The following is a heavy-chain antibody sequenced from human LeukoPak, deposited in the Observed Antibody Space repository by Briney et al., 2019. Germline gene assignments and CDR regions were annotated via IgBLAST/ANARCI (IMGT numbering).Heavy chain of an antibody. V-gene: IGHV4-39*01. CDR2: MYESGSS. J-gene: IGHJ6*03. Sequence: SETLSLTCSVSGASVSSGGYYWGWIRLPPGKGLEWVGSMYESGSSNYNPSLRSRVTIRIDTSKNQFSLRLTSVTASDTAMYYCARHVGVGAPDYYMDVWGKGTTVIVSS. CDR3: ARHVGVGAPDYYMDV. D-gene: IGHD1-26*01. CDR1: GASVSSGGYY.